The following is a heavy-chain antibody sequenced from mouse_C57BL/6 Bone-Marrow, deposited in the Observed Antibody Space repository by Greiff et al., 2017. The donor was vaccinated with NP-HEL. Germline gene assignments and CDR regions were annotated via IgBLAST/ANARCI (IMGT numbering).Heavy chain of an antibody. CDR2: ILPGSGST. CDR1: GYTFTGYW. Sequence: QVQLQQSGAELMKPGASVKLSCKATGYTFTGYWIEWVKQRPGHGLEWIGEILPGSGSTNYNEKFKGKATMTADTSSNTAYMQLSSLTSDDSAIYYSARGGIDTVVDYCYSDMDYWGQGTTVTVAS. V-gene: IGHV1-9*01. CDR3: ARGGIDTVVDYCYSDMDY. J-gene: IGHJ4*01. D-gene: IGHD1-1*01.